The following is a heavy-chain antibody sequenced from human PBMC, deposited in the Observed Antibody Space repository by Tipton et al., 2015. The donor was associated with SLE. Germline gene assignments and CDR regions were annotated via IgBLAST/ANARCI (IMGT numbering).Heavy chain of an antibody. Sequence: GLVKPSETLSLSCTVSGDSVSSSSYYWGCIRQPPGKGLEWIGSFYYSGSTYYNPSLKSRVTISVDTSKNQFSLKMISVSAADTAVYYCAREWGSTSYWGQGTLVTVSS. CDR3: AREWGSTSY. J-gene: IGHJ4*02. V-gene: IGHV4-39*07. CDR2: FYYSGST. CDR1: GDSVSSSSYY. D-gene: IGHD3-10*01.